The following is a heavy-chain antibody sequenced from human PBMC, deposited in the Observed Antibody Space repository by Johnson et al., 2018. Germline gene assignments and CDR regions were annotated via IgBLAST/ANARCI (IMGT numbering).Heavy chain of an antibody. J-gene: IGHJ6*02. Sequence: VQLVESGGGLVQPGRSLRLSCAASGFTFDDYAMHWVRQAPGKGLEWVSGISWNSGSIGYADSVKGRFTISRDNAKNSLYLQRNSLRAEDTALYYCAKDWAGTLNARHYYSYGMDVWGQGTTVTVSS. V-gene: IGHV3-9*01. CDR3: AKDWAGTLNARHYYSYGMDV. CDR1: GFTFDDYA. CDR2: ISWNSGSI. D-gene: IGHD6-19*01.